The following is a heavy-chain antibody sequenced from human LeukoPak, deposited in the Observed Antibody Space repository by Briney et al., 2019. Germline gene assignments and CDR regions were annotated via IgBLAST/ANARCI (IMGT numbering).Heavy chain of an antibody. CDR1: GFTFSSYG. V-gene: IGHV3-30*02. CDR2: IRYDGSNK. J-gene: IGHJ4*02. D-gene: IGHD2-15*01. Sequence: GGSLRLSCAASGFTFSSYGMHWVRQAPGKGLEWVAFIRYDGSNKYYADSVKGRFTISRDNSKNTLYLQMNSLRAEDTAVYYCAKDYRALNGGPFALFPDYWGQGTLVTVSS. CDR3: AKDYRALNGGPFALFPDY.